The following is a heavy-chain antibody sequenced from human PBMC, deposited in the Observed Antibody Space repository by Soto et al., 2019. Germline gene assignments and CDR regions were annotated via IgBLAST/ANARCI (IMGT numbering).Heavy chain of an antibody. CDR2: VFPGGPT. Sequence: PWETLSLTCNVSGDPITSYFWTWIRQPAGKGLEWIGHVFPGGPTSHNSSLKSRVSMSIDTSKNQFSLTLTSVTAADTAVYYCARTLSGFTYGSRQFYFDYWGQGTLVTVSS. J-gene: IGHJ4*02. CDR3: ARTLSGFTYGSRQFYFDY. V-gene: IGHV4-4*07. CDR1: GDPITSYF. D-gene: IGHD3-10*01.